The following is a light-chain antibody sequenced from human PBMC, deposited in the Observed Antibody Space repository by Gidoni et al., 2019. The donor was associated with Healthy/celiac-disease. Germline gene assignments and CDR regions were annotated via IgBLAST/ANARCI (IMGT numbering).Light chain of an antibody. CDR2: GAS. Sequence: EIVLTQSPGTMSLSPGERATLSCRASQSVSSSYLAWYQQNPGQAPRLPISGASSRATVIPDRFSGSGSGTDFTLTSSRLEPEDFAVYYCQQYGSSFTFGGGTKVESK. J-gene: IGKJ4*01. V-gene: IGKV3-20*01. CDR1: QSVSSSY. CDR3: QQYGSSFT.